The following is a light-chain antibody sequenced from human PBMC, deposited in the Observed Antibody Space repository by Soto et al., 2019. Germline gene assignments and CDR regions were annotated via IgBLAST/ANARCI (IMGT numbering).Light chain of an antibody. V-gene: IGLV2-14*01. CDR3: SSFTSSSNVV. J-gene: IGLJ2*01. CDR1: SSDVGSYDY. CDR2: DVT. Sequence: QSALTQPASVSGSPGQSITISCTGTSSDVGSYDYVSWYQQHPGKAPKLMIYDVTIRPSGVSNRFSGSKSANTASLTISGLQAEDEADYYCSSFTSSSNVVFGGGTKVTVL.